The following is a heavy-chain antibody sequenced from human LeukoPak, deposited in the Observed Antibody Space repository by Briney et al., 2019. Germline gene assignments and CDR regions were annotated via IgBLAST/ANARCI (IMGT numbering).Heavy chain of an antibody. D-gene: IGHD1-26*01. J-gene: IGHJ4*02. CDR1: GYTFTNYV. Sequence: ASVKVSCKASGYTFTNYVIGWVRQAPGQGLEWVGWISTYNGNTHYAQKFHGRVTMTTDTSTSTAYMELRSLRSDDTAVYYCARESSGSYYSLDSWGQGTLVTVSS. CDR3: ARESSGSYYSLDS. V-gene: IGHV1-18*01. CDR2: ISTYNGNT.